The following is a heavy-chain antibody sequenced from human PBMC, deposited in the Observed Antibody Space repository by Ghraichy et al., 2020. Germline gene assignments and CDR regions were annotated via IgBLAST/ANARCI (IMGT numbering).Heavy chain of an antibody. D-gene: IGHD6-19*01. CDR1: GGTFSSYA. J-gene: IGHJ6*02. V-gene: IGHV1-69*13. CDR2: IIPIFGTA. CDR3: GTVAGPVYYYYGMDV. Sequence: SVKVSCKASGGTFSSYAISWVRQAPGQGLEWMGGIIPIFGTANYAQKFQGRVTITADESTSTAYMELSSLRSEDTAVYYCGTVAGPVYYYYGMDVWGQGTTVTVSS.